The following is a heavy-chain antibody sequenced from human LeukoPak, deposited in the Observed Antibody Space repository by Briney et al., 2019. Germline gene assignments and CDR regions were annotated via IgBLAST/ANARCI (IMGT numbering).Heavy chain of an antibody. CDR3: AKDRGGSGSYYIGIFDY. CDR2: ISYDGSNK. Sequence: GGSLRLSCAASGFTFSSYGMHWVRQAPGKGLEWVAVISYDGSNKYYADSVKGRFTISRDNSKNTLYLQMNSLSAEDTSVYYCAKDRGGSGSYYIGIFDYWGQGTLVTVSS. V-gene: IGHV3-30*18. D-gene: IGHD3-10*01. CDR1: GFTFSSYG. J-gene: IGHJ4*02.